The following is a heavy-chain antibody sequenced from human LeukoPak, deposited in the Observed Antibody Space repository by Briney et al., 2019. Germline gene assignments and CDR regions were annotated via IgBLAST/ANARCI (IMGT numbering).Heavy chain of an antibody. V-gene: IGHV3-23*01. J-gene: IGHJ4*02. CDR3: FKCRRRSYWIYYFVY. D-gene: IGHD3-10*01. CDR2: ISGSGGST. Sequence: PGGSLTLSCASSVFASSRYDMRWVWQAPGKGLEWVSVISGSGGSTNYADSVKGRFTISRDTSKNTLYLQMNSLICDDSGVCYCFKCRRRSYWIYYFVYWGQGTLVTVSS. CDR1: VFASSRYD.